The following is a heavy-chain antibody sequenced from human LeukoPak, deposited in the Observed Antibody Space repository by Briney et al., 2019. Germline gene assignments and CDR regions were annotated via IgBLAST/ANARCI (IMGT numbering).Heavy chain of an antibody. V-gene: IGHV3-72*01. D-gene: IGHD5-24*01. CDR3: ANFFGNNFGY. CDR1: GLIFSDHY. J-gene: IGHJ4*02. CDR2: SRNKANSYIT. Sequence: GGSLRLSCAASGLIFSDHYMDWVRQAPGKGLEWVGRSRNKANSYITEYAASVEGRFTISRDDSKNSLYHQMNSLKTEDTAVYYCANFFGNNFGYWGQGTLVTVSS.